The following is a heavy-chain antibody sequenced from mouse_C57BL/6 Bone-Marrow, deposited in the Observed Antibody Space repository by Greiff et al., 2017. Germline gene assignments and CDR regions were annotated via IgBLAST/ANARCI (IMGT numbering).Heavy chain of an antibody. Sequence: EVKVIESGGDLVKPGGSLKLSCAASGFTFSSYGMSWVRQTPDKRLEWVATISSGGSYTYYPDSVKGRFTISRDNAKHTLYLQMSSLKSEDTAMCYCARHRMVNRAWFAYWGQGTLVTVSA. CDR1: GFTFSSYG. V-gene: IGHV5-6*01. CDR3: ARHRMVNRAWFAY. CDR2: ISSGGSYT. J-gene: IGHJ3*01. D-gene: IGHD2-2*01.